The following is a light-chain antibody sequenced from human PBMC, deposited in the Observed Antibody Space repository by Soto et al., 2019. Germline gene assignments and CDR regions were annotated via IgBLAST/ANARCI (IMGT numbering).Light chain of an antibody. CDR2: EDN. Sequence: NFMLTQPHSVSESPGKTVTISCTRSSGSIASNYVQWYQQRPGSAPTTVIYEDNQRPSGVPDRFSGSIDSSSNSDSLTISGLKTEDEADYYCQSYDSSNHRVFGGGTKLTVL. CDR3: QSYDSSNHRV. CDR1: SGSIASNY. V-gene: IGLV6-57*03. J-gene: IGLJ3*02.